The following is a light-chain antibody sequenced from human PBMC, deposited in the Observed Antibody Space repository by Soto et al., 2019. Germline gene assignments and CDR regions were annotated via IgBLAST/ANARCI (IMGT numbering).Light chain of an antibody. J-gene: IGKJ2*01. V-gene: IGKV4-1*01. CDR3: QQYWSRPPT. Sequence: DIVMTQSPASLAVSLGERAAIHCKSSERVLYSSNHKNYLAWYQQKPGQPPKRLIYWASPRESGVPDRFSGIGSGTDFTLAISSRPAGDGDVYDFQQYWSRPPTFGQGTKVEIK. CDR2: WAS. CDR1: ERVLYSSNHKNY.